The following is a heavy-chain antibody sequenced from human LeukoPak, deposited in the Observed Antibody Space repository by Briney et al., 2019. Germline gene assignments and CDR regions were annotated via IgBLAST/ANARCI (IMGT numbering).Heavy chain of an antibody. J-gene: IGHJ4*02. CDR2: INQDGSAK. V-gene: IGHV3-7*01. Sequence: GGSLRLSCAASGFTFSDYWMNWVRQAPGKGLEWVANINQDGSAKYYVDSVKGRFTFSRDNAMNSLFLQMNSLRAEDTAVYYCAEDQQLQPFHYWGQGTLVTVSS. CDR1: GFTFSDYW. D-gene: IGHD4-11*01. CDR3: AEDQQLQPFHY.